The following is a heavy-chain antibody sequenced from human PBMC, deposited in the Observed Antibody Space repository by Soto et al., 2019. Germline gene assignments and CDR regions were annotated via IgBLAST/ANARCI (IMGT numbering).Heavy chain of an antibody. V-gene: IGHV4-31*03. CDR3: ARDVDYYYYGMDV. CDR2: IYYSGST. Sequence: SETLSLTCTVSGVSISSGGYYWSWIRQHPGKGLEWIGYIYYSGSTYYNPSLKSRVTISVDTSKNQFSLKLSSVTAADTAVYYCARDVDYYYYGMDVWGQGTTVTVSS. CDR1: GVSISSGGYY. J-gene: IGHJ6*02.